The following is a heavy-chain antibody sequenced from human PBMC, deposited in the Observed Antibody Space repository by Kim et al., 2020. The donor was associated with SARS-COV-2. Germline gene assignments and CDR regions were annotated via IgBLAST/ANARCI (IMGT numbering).Heavy chain of an antibody. D-gene: IGHD3-22*01. J-gene: IGHJ4*02. CDR2: INPNTGGT. CDR3: ARDLKKTHYYDTASAYPDS. CDR1: GYTFTDYY. V-gene: IGHV1-2*02. Sequence: ASLKVSCRASGYTFTDYYIHWVRQAPGQGLEWMGWINPNTGGTNYAQSFQDRVTMTRDTSISTAYMELSGLRSDDTAVFYCARDLKKTHYYDTASAYPDSWGQGTLVTVSS.